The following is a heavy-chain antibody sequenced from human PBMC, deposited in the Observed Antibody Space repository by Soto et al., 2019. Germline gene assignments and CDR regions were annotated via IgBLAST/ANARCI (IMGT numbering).Heavy chain of an antibody. V-gene: IGHV1-69*02. D-gene: IGHD3-10*01. CDR2: INPILSMS. J-gene: IGHJ4*02. Sequence: VQLVQSGAEVKRPGSSVKVSCKASGDTFSFYSINWVRQAPGLGLEWMGRINPILSMSNYAQRFQGRVTMTADKSTSTAYMDLSSLRSEDTAIYYCATSYGSGYRAFDYWGQGALVTVSS. CDR3: ATSYGSGYRAFDY. CDR1: GDTFSFYS.